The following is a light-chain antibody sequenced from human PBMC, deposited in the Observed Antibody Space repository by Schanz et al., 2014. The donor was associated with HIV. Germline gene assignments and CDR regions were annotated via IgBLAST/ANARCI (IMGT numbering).Light chain of an antibody. Sequence: EIVMTQSPATLSMSPGERATLSCRASQSVGSNLAWYQQKPGQPPRLLIYGASTRATGIPVRFSGRGSGTEFTLTISGLQPEDFATYHCQQLNSYPLFGPGTKVDIK. J-gene: IGKJ3*01. V-gene: IGKV3-15*01. CDR3: QQLNSYPL. CDR2: GAS. CDR1: QSVGSN.